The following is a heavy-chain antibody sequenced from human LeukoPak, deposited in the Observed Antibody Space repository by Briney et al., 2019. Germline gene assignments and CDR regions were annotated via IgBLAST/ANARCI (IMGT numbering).Heavy chain of an antibody. Sequence: KPSEPLSLPCPASDGSISSYYWSWIRQSPGKGLEWIGNIFHSGSPNYSPSLKSRVTVSFDTSKNQFSLTLSSVTAADTAVYYCARVGHIAAAGTYDYWGQGTLVTVSS. J-gene: IGHJ4*02. V-gene: IGHV4-4*08. CDR3: ARVGHIAAAGTYDY. CDR2: IFHSGSP. D-gene: IGHD6-13*01. CDR1: DGSISSYY.